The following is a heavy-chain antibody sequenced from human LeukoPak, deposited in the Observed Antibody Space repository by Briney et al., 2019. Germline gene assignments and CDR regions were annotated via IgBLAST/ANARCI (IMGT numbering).Heavy chain of an antibody. V-gene: IGHV4-59*01. CDR2: IYYSGNT. CDR3: ARAAYGDYPGNPFDI. Sequence: SETLSLTCTVSGGSISNYYWTWIRQPPGKGLEWIGYIYYSGNTDYNPSLKSRVTISIDTSKNQFSLKLTSVTAADTAVYYCARAAYGDYPGNPFDIWGQGTMVTVSS. CDR1: GGSISNYY. D-gene: IGHD4-17*01. J-gene: IGHJ3*02.